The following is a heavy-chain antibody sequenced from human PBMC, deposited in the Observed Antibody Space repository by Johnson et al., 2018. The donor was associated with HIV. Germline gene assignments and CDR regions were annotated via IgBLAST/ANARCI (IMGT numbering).Heavy chain of an antibody. D-gene: IGHD3-3*01. CDR1: GFTFSTYA. Sequence: QVQLVESGGGLVKPGGSLRLSCAASGFTFSTYAMHWVRQAPGKGLEWVAVILYDGSNKLYADSVKGRFTISTDNSRNKLLLQMNSLVAEDTAVYHCVKDLGLQFMEWSTAPADAFHIWGQGTMVTVSS. J-gene: IGHJ3*02. CDR3: VKDLGLQFMEWSTAPADAFHI. V-gene: IGHV3-30*04. CDR2: ILYDGSNK.